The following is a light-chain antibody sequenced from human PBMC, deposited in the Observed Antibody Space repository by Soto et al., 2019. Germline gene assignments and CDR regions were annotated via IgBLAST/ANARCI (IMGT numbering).Light chain of an antibody. J-gene: IGKJ1*01. Sequence: EIVLTQSPATLSLSPGERATLSCRASQTVSSSLAWYQQKPGQAPRLLIYEASNRATGIPARFSGSGSGTDFTPTISRLEPKDFAVYYCQQYDSSPRTFGQGTKVDI. CDR3: QQYDSSPRT. CDR2: EAS. V-gene: IGKV3-11*01. CDR1: QTVSSS.